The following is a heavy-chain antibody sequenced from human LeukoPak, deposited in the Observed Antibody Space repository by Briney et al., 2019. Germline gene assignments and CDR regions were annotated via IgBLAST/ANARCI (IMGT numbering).Heavy chain of an antibody. V-gene: IGHV4-61*01. J-gene: IGHJ3*02. Sequence: SETLSLTCTVSGGSVSSGIYYWSWIRQPPGKGLEWIGYLHDSGSTNYNPSLKSRVTISIDTSKKQFSLRLSSVTAADTAVYYCARWEYSGYDFSAFDIWGQGTLVTVSS. CDR3: ARWEYSGYDFSAFDI. D-gene: IGHD5-12*01. CDR2: LHDSGST. CDR1: GGSVSSGIYY.